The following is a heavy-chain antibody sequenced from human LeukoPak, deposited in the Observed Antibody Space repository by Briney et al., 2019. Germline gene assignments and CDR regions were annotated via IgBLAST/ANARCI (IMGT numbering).Heavy chain of an antibody. CDR3: ASIVGATLDY. J-gene: IGHJ4*02. CDR1: GYTFTGYY. D-gene: IGHD1-26*01. Sequence: ASVKVSCKASGYTFTGYYMHWVRQAPGQGLEWMGRINPNSGGTNYAQRFQGRVTMTRDTSISTAYMELSSLRSEDTAVYYCASIVGATLDYWGQGTLVTVSS. V-gene: IGHV1-2*06. CDR2: INPNSGGT.